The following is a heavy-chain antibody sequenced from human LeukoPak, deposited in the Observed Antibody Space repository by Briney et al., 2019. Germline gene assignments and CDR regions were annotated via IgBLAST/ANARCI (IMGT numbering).Heavy chain of an antibody. J-gene: IGHJ5*02. V-gene: IGHV4-59*01. CDR2: IYYSGST. CDR3: ARGSNWFDP. CDR1: GGSISSYY. Sequence: SETLSLTCTVSGGSISSYYWSWIRQPPGKGLEWIGYIYYSGSTNYDPSLKSRVTISVDTSKNQFSLKLSSVTAADTAVYYCARGSNWFDPWGQGTLVTVSS.